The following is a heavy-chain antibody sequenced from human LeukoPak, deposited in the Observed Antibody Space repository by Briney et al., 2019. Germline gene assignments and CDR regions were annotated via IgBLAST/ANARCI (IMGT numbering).Heavy chain of an antibody. CDR1: GFTFSSYS. V-gene: IGHV3-48*01. D-gene: IGHD6-13*01. J-gene: IGHJ4*02. Sequence: PGGSLRLSCAASGFTFSSYSMNWVRQAPGKGLEWVSYISSSSSTIYYADSVKGRFTISRDNAKNSLYLQMNNLRAEDTAVYYCARTGKAGPSDYWGQGTLVTVSS. CDR3: ARTGKAGPSDY. CDR2: ISSSSSTI.